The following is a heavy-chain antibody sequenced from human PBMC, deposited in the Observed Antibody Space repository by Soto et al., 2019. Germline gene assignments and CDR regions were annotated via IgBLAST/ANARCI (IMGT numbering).Heavy chain of an antibody. CDR2: ISGSGGST. D-gene: IGHD5-12*01. CDR1: GFTFSSYT. V-gene: IGHV3-23*01. Sequence: EVQLLESGGGLVQPGGSLRLSCAASGFTFSSYTMSWVRQAPGKGLEWVSAISGSGGSTYYADSVKGRFTISRDNSKNTLYLQMNSLRAEDTAVYYCAKDLCGYSGYDHDYWGQGTLVTVSS. CDR3: AKDLCGYSGYDHDY. J-gene: IGHJ4*02.